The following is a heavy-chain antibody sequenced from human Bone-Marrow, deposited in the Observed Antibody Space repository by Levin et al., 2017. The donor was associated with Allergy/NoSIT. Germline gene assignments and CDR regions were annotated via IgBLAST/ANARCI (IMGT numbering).Heavy chain of an antibody. CDR2: ISYDGTAT. Sequence: GESLKISCAASGVTFSNYAMHWVRQAPGKGLEWVAMISYDGTATYYTDSVTGRFTISRDISKNTVYLEMTSLRDEDTAVYYCAKDAGVTGTTLGDDVFDIWGQGTMVTVSS. CDR1: GVTFSNYA. J-gene: IGHJ3*02. CDR3: AKDAGVTGTTLGDDVFDI. D-gene: IGHD1-20*01. V-gene: IGHV3-30*18.